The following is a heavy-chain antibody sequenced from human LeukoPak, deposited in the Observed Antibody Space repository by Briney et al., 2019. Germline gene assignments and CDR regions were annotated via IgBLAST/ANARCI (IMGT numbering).Heavy chain of an antibody. D-gene: IGHD6-13*01. CDR2: INPSGGST. Sequence: GASVKVSCKASGYTFTSYYMHWVRQAPGQGLEWMGIINPSGGSTSYAQKFQGRVTITRDTSTSTVYMELSSLISEDTAVYYCARAASSSWITEYFQHWGQGTLVTVSS. V-gene: IGHV1-46*01. J-gene: IGHJ1*01. CDR3: ARAASSSWITEYFQH. CDR1: GYTFTSYY.